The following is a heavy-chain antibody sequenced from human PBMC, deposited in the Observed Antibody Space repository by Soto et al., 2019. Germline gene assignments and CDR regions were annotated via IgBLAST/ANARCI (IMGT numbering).Heavy chain of an antibody. D-gene: IGHD6-19*01. CDR1: GYSFTSYW. Sequence: PGESLKISCKGSGYSFTSYWIGWVRQMPGKGLEWMGIIYPGDSDTRYSPSFQGQVTISADKSISTAYLQWSSLKASDTAMYYCARQGLSSGWYAKHYYYYYGMDVWGQGTTVTVSS. CDR3: ARQGLSSGWYAKHYYYYYGMDV. J-gene: IGHJ6*02. V-gene: IGHV5-51*01. CDR2: IYPGDSDT.